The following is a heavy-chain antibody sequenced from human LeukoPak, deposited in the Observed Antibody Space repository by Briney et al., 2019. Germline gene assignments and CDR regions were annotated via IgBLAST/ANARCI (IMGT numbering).Heavy chain of an antibody. CDR3: ARRSVAGPYNWFDP. V-gene: IGHV4-4*07. Sequence: SETLSLTCTVSGASISTYYWSWIQQPAGKGLEWIGRIDTSGNTNYNPSLKSRVTISVDTYKNQFSLKLSSVTAADTAVYYCARRSVAGPYNWFDPWGQGTLVTVSS. D-gene: IGHD6-19*01. J-gene: IGHJ5*02. CDR2: IDTSGNT. CDR1: GASISTYY.